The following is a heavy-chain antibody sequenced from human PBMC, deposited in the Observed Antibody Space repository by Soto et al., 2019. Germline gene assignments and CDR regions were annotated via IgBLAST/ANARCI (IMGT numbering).Heavy chain of an antibody. CDR1: GFTFSSYS. CDR2: ISSSSSTL. V-gene: IGHV3-48*01. J-gene: IGHJ5*02. D-gene: IGHD2-2*01. CDR3: AKEKISTSCCNWFDP. Sequence: PGGSLRLSCAASGFTFSSYSMNWVRQAPGKGLKWVSYISSSSSTLYYADSVKGRFTISRDNAKSSLYLQMNSLRAEDTAVYYCAKEKISTSCCNWFDPWGQGTLVTVSS.